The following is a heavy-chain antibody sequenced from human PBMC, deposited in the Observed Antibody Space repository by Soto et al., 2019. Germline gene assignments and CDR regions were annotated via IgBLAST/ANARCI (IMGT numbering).Heavy chain of an antibody. CDR3: AMEYGEVATILTISYSYYCGMDV. CDR2: INAGNGNT. Sequence: QVQLVQSGAEVKKPGASVKVSCKASGYTFTSYAMHWVRQAPGQRLEWMGWINAGNGNTKYSQKFQGRVTITRDTSASTAYMELSRLRSEDTAVYYCAMEYGEVATILTISYSYYCGMDVWGQGTTVTVSS. CDR1: GYTFTSYA. D-gene: IGHD5-12*01. V-gene: IGHV1-3*01. J-gene: IGHJ6*02.